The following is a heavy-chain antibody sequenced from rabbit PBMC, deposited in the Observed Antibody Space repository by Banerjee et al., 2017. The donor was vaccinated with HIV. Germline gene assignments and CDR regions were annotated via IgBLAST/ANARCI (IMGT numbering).Heavy chain of an antibody. D-gene: IGHD3-1*01. CDR3: TRGGGAGAGYDL. Sequence: QEQLVESGGGLVQPEGSLTLTCTASGFSFSSSYYMCWVRQAPGKGLEWIACINTDNGDPYYATWAKGRFTISKTSSTTVTLQMTSLTVADTATYFCTRGGGAGAGYDLWGQGTLVTVS. CDR2: INTDNGDP. CDR1: GFSFSSSYY. J-gene: IGHJ4*01. V-gene: IGHV1S45*01.